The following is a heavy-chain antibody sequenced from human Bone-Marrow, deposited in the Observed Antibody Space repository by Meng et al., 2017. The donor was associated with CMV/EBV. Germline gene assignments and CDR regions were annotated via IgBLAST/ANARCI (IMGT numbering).Heavy chain of an antibody. V-gene: IGHV4-39*07. CDR3: ARDPGRYCSSSSSCLNYGMDV. J-gene: IGHJ6*02. CDR1: GGSIGSSDYY. CDR2: MFYNGNT. D-gene: IGHD2-2*01. Sequence: SETLSLTCTVSGGSIGSSDYYWGWIRQPPGKGLEWIGSMFYNGNTYYNPSLKSRVTISLHTSKKSFSLKLNSVTAADTAVYYCARDPGRYCSSSSSCLNYGMDVWGQGTTVTVSS.